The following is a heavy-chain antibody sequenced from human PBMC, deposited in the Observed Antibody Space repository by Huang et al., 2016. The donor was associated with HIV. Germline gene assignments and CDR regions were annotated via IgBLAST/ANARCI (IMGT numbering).Heavy chain of an antibody. CDR1: GYTFTNYD. Sequence: QVQLVQSGAEVKKPGASVKVSCKASGYTFTNYDINWVRQATGQGLEWKGWMNPNSGDTGFAQKFQGRVTMTRNTSISTAYMELSSLRSEDTAVDYCARGGLLWFGELSTWGQGTLVTVSS. D-gene: IGHD3-10*01. CDR2: MNPNSGDT. CDR3: ARGGLLWFGELST. J-gene: IGHJ5*02. V-gene: IGHV1-8*01.